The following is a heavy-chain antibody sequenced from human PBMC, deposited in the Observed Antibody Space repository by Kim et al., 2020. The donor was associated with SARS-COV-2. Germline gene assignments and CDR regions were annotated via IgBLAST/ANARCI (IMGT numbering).Heavy chain of an antibody. CDR1: GFTFSSYS. D-gene: IGHD3-22*01. V-gene: IGHV3-21*01. CDR3: AVGYCYDSSGYSTGFGY. J-gene: IGHJ4*02. CDR2: ISSSSSYI. Sequence: GGSLRLSCAASGFTFSSYSMNWVRQAPGKGLEWVSSISSSSSYIYYADSVKGRFTISRDNAKNSLYLQMNSLRAEDTAVYYCAVGYCYDSSGYSTGFGYWGQGTLVTVSS.